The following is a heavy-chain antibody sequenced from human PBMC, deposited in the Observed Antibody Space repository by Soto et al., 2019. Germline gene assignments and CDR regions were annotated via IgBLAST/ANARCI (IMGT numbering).Heavy chain of an antibody. V-gene: IGHV2-5*01. CDR3: SHKMDTPDWFGP. J-gene: IGHJ5*02. CDR1: GFSCSDGEEG. Sequence: CTFSGFSCSDGEEGVGWIRQPPGKALEWVALIYWNDDTRYSPSLKSRLTTTKHTSKKQVVLTMTNMDPEDTATYYCSHKMDTPDWFGPRGRATLATVS. CDR2: IYWNDDT. D-gene: IGHD5-18*01.